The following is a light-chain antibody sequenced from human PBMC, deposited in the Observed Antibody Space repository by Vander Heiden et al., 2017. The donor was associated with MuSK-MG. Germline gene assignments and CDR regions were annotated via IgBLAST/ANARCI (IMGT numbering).Light chain of an antibody. CDR1: QSIGIR. CDR2: YAS. J-gene: IGKJ1*01. CDR3: HQSSSFPWT. V-gene: IGKV6-21*02. Sequence: ILLTESPAFQSVTPKEKVTITCRASQSIGIRLHWYQQKPNEAPKVLIKYASQSISGVPSRFSGSGSGTDFTLTINGLEPEDAATYYCHQSSSFPWTFGQGSKVEIK.